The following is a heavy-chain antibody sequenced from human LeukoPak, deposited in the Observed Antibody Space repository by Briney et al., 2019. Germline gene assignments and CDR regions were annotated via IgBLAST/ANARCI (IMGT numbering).Heavy chain of an antibody. CDR2: MNPNSGNT. D-gene: IGHD2-15*01. CDR3: ARGAPGSYCSGGSCPYFDY. V-gene: IGHV1-8*01. CDR1: GYTFTSYD. Sequence: ASVKVSCKASGYTFTSYDINWVRQATGQGLEWMGWMNPNSGNTGYAQKFQGRVTMTRNTSISTAYMVLSSLRSEDTAVYCCARGAPGSYCSGGSCPYFDYWGRGALVTVSS. J-gene: IGHJ4*02.